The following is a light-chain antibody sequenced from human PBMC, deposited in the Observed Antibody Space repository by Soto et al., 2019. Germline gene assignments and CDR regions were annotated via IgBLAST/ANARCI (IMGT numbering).Light chain of an antibody. Sequence: EIVLTQSPGTLSLSPGERATLSCRASQSVSSSHLAWYQQKPGQAPRLLIYGASSRATGIPDRFSGSGSGTDFTLTISRLEPEDFAVYYCQQYGSSLPFGQGTRLEIK. V-gene: IGKV3-20*01. CDR1: QSVSSSH. J-gene: IGKJ5*01. CDR3: QQYGSSLP. CDR2: GAS.